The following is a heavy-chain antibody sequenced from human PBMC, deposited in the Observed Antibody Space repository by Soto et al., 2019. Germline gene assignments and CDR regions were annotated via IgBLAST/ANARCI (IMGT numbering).Heavy chain of an antibody. J-gene: IGHJ4*02. Sequence: SETLSLTCTVSGGSISSYYWSWIRQPPGKGLEWIGYIYYSGGTNYNPSLKSRVTISVDTSKNQFSLKLSSVTAADTAVYYCARVGPSIAAAVDYWGQGTLVTVS. D-gene: IGHD6-13*01. CDR1: GGSISSYY. CDR3: ARVGPSIAAAVDY. V-gene: IGHV4-59*01. CDR2: IYYSGGT.